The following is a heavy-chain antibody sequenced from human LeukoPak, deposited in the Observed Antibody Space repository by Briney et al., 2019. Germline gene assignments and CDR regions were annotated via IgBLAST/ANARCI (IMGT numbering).Heavy chain of an antibody. CDR1: GFTFTTYA. D-gene: IGHD6-13*01. Sequence: GGSLRLSCAASGFTFTTYAMSWVRQAPGKGLEWVSSISSSSSYIYYADSVKGRFTISRDNAKNSLYLQMNSLRAEDTAVYYCARDFGQQLAPLWGQGTLVTVSS. CDR3: ARDFGQQLAPL. J-gene: IGHJ4*02. CDR2: ISSSSSYI. V-gene: IGHV3-21*01.